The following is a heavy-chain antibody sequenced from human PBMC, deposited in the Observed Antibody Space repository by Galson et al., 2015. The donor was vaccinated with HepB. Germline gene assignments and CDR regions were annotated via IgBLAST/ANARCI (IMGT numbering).Heavy chain of an antibody. D-gene: IGHD6-19*01. V-gene: IGHV1-69*06. CDR2: IIPIFPTT. CDR3: ARVKINAEAGEFDY. CDR1: GDTFSHYA. Sequence: SVKVSCKASGDTFSHYAFFWVRQAPGQGLEWMGGIIPIFPTTNYAQKFQGRVTITADISTSTTYMELINLRSEDTAVYYCARVKINAEAGEFDYWGQGTLVTVSS. J-gene: IGHJ4*02.